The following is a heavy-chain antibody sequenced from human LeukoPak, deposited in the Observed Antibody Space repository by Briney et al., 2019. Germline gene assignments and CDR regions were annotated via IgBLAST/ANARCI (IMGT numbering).Heavy chain of an antibody. V-gene: IGHV3-48*01. CDR2: ISSSSSTI. Sequence: PGGSLRLSCAASGFTFSSYSMNWVRQAPGKGLEWVSYISSSSSTIYYADSVKGRFTISRDNSKNTLYLQMNSLRAEDTAVYYCARDGTQLWLSYFDYWGQGTLVTVSS. J-gene: IGHJ4*02. CDR1: GFTFSSYS. D-gene: IGHD5-18*01. CDR3: ARDGTQLWLSYFDY.